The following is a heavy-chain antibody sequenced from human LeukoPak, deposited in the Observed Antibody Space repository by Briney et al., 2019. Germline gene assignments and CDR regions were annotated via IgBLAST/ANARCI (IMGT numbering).Heavy chain of an antibody. V-gene: IGHV4-39*07. CDR3: ARGGGRVISYRFDY. Sequence: SETLSLTCTVSGGSISTSNYYWGWIRQPPGKGLEWIGSMHHSGSTDYNPSLRSRVTISGDTSKNQFFLKLTSMTVADTAIYFCARGGGRVISYRFDYWGQGVLVTVSS. CDR1: GGSISTSNYY. J-gene: IGHJ4*02. D-gene: IGHD3-16*01. CDR2: MHHSGST.